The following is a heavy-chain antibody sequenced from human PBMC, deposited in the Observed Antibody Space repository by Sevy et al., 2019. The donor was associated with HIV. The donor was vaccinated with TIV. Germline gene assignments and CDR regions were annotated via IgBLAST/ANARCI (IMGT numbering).Heavy chain of an antibody. Sequence: GGSLRLSCAASGFTFSDYSMHWVRQAPGKGLEWVAVISYDGRNNKYNADSVKGRFTISRDNSKNTLYLQMNSLRVGDTAIYYCAKDRGEILHSAFDYWGQGTLVTVSS. CDR2: ISYDGRNNK. J-gene: IGHJ4*02. CDR3: AKDRGEILHSAFDY. D-gene: IGHD3-16*01. V-gene: IGHV3-30*04. CDR1: GFTFSDYS.